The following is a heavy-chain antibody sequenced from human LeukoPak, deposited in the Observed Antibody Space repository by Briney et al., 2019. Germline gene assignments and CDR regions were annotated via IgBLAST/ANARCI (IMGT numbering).Heavy chain of an antibody. Sequence: GGSLRLSCVASAFAFSSNWMSWVRQAPGKGLEWVSAISGSGGSTYYADSVKGRFTISRDNSKNTLYLQMNSLRAEDTAVYYCAKEGSSGSIFDYWGQGTLVTVSS. D-gene: IGHD3-22*01. J-gene: IGHJ4*02. CDR1: AFAFSSNW. CDR3: AKEGSSGSIFDY. CDR2: ISGSGGST. V-gene: IGHV3-23*01.